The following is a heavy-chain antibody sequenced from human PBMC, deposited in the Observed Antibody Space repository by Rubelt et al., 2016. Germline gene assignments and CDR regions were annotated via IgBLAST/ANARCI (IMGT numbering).Heavy chain of an antibody. Sequence: GGGLVQPGGSLRLSCAASGFTFSNCPMHWARQAPGKGLEYVATIKGDGSERYYVDSVRGRFTISRDNAKNSLYLQMSTLRFDDTATYYCVRGASWAFDIWGQGTIVIVSS. V-gene: IGHV3-7*01. CDR3: VRGASWAFDI. D-gene: IGHD3-16*01. CDR1: GFTFSNCP. J-gene: IGHJ3*02. CDR2: IKGDGSER.